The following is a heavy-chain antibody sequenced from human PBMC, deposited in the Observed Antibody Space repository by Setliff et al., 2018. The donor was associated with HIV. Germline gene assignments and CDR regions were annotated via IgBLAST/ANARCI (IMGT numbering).Heavy chain of an antibody. CDR1: GYTFTGYY. CDR2: INPNSGGT. CDR3: APTSSSSGCYEYSYYGMDV. D-gene: IGHD2-2*01. V-gene: IGHV1-2*02. Sequence: ASVKVSCKASGYTFTGYYMHWVRQAPGQGLEWMGWINPNSGGTNYAQKFQGRVTMTRDTSINTAFMELSRLRSDDTAVYYCAPTSSSSGCYEYSYYGMDVWGQGTTVTVSS. J-gene: IGHJ6*02.